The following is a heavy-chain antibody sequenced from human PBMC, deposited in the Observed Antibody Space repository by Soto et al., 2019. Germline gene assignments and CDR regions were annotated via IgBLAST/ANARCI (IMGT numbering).Heavy chain of an antibody. Sequence: PGGSLRLSCAASGFTFSSYAMHWVRQAPGKGLEWVAVISYDGSNKYYADSVKGRFTISRDNSKNTLYLQMNSLRAEDTAVYYCASSTYGSGTYFDYWGQGTLVTVSS. D-gene: IGHD3-10*01. J-gene: IGHJ4*02. CDR2: ISYDGSNK. CDR1: GFTFSSYA. V-gene: IGHV3-30-3*01. CDR3: ASSTYGSGTYFDY.